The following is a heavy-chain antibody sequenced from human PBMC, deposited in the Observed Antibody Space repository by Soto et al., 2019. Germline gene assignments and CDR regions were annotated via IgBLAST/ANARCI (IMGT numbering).Heavy chain of an antibody. V-gene: IGHV3-30*04. CDR2: ISYDGSNK. CDR1: GFTFSSYA. D-gene: IGHD4-17*01. CDR3: AKEPDYGDYDTPDY. J-gene: IGHJ4*02. Sequence: QVQLVESGGGVVQPGRSLRLSCAASGFTFSSYAMHWVRQAPGKGLEWVAVISYDGSNKYYADSVKGRFTISRDNCKNTLYLQMNSLRAEDTAVYYCAKEPDYGDYDTPDYWGQGTLVTVSS.